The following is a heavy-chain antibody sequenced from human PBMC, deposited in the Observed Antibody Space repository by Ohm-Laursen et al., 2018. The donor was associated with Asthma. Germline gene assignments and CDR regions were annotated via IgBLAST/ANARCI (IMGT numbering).Heavy chain of an antibody. CDR3: VSDFWSGFPLVDV. J-gene: IGHJ6*02. D-gene: IGHD3-3*01. V-gene: IGHV3-74*01. CDR2: INSDGSVT. Sequence: SLRLSCTAFGFTFSSYWMHWVRQAPGKGLVWVSRINSDGSVTVYADSVKGRFTISRDNAKNTLYLQMNSLRAEDTAIYYCVSDFWSGFPLVDVWGQGTTVSVSS. CDR1: GFTFSSYW.